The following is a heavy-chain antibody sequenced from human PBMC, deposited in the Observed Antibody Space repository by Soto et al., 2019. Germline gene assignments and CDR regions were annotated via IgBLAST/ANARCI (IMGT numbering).Heavy chain of an antibody. CDR3: AKDSGYDLGGSFDY. Sequence: EVQLVESGGGLVQPGRSLRLSCAASGFTFDDYAMHWVRQAPGKGLEWVSGISWNSGSIGYADSVKGRFTISRDNAKNSLYLQMNSLRAEDTALYYSAKDSGYDLGGSFDYWGQGTLVTVSS. D-gene: IGHD5-12*01. J-gene: IGHJ4*02. CDR2: ISWNSGSI. V-gene: IGHV3-9*01. CDR1: GFTFDDYA.